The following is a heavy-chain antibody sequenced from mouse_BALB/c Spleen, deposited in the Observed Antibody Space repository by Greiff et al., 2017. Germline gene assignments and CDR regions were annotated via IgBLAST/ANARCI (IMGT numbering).Heavy chain of an antibody. V-gene: IGHV1-87*01. Sequence: VKLMESGAELARPGASVKLSCKASGYTFTSYWMQWVKQRPGQGLEWIGAIYPGDGDTRYTQKFKGKATLTADKSSSTAYMQLSSLASEDSAVYYCASYDYDVSWFAYWGQGTLVTVSA. J-gene: IGHJ3*01. CDR3: ASYDYDVSWFAY. D-gene: IGHD2-4*01. CDR1: GYTFTSYW. CDR2: IYPGDGDT.